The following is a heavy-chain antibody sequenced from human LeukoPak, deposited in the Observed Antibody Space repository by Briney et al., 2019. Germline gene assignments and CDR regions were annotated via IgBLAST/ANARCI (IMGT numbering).Heavy chain of an antibody. Sequence: GGSLRLSCAASGFTFSSYGMHWVRQAPGKGLEWVAFIRYDGSNKYYADSVKGRFTISRDNSKNTLYLQMNSLRAEDTAVYYCAKETSGSWYYYYMDVWGKGTTVTVSS. V-gene: IGHV3-30*02. D-gene: IGHD6-6*01. CDR3: AKETSGSWYYYYMDV. CDR1: GFTFSSYG. CDR2: IRYDGSNK. J-gene: IGHJ6*03.